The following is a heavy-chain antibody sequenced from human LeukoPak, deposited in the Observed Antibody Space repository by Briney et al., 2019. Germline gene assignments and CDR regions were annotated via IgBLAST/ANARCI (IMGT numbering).Heavy chain of an antibody. D-gene: IGHD6-13*01. CDR1: GGSVSDYY. Sequence: PSETLSLTCTISGGSVSDYYWGWIRQSPGKGMEWIGYIYHTGSTGYSPSLKSRVTISAATPQNRFSLKLSSVTAADTAVYYCARAPSYSSSGSWFDVWGQGTLVTVPS. J-gene: IGHJ5*02. V-gene: IGHV4-59*02. CDR3: ARAPSYSSSGSWFDV. CDR2: IYHTGST.